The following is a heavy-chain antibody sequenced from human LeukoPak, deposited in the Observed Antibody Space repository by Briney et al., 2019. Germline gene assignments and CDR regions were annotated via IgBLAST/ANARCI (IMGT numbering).Heavy chain of an antibody. V-gene: IGHV5-51*01. D-gene: IGHD3-22*01. CDR1: GYSFTSYW. CDR3: ARGYYYFDY. Sequence: GESLRISCKGSGYSFTSYWIGWVRQMPGKGLEWMGIIYPADSHPRYSPSFQGQVGISVDKSSSTAYLQWSSLKASDTAMYYCARGYYYFDYWGQGTLVSVSS. CDR2: IYPADSHP. J-gene: IGHJ4*02.